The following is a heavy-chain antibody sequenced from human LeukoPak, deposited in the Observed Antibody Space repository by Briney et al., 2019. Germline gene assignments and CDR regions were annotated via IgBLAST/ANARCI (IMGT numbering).Heavy chain of an antibody. D-gene: IGHD3-9*01. CDR1: GFTFSRYG. J-gene: IGHJ4*02. CDR3: AKDRSTYNVLTGYQDY. CDR2: ISYDGGNK. V-gene: IGHV3-30*18. Sequence: GGSLRLSCAVSGFTFSRYGMHWVRQAPGKGPEWVALISYDGGNKDCVDSVKGRFTVSRDNSRNTLYLQLNSLRPENTAVYYCAKDRSTYNVLTGYQDYWGQGTLVTVSS.